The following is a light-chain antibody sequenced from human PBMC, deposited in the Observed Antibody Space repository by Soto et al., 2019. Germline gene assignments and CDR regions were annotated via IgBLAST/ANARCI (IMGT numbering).Light chain of an antibody. CDR2: EVS. Sequence: QSVLTQPASVSGTPGQSITISCTGSNSDVGIYDFVSWYQHHPGRAPKLIISEVSHRPSGVSNRFSGSKSGNTASLTISGLQSEDEADYYFISYTSDSIRYVFXTGTKGTVL. V-gene: IGLV2-14*01. CDR1: NSDVGIYDF. CDR3: ISYTSDSIRYV. J-gene: IGLJ1*01.